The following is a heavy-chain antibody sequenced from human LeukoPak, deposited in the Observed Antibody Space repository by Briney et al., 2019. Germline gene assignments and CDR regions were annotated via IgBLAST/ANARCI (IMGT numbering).Heavy chain of an antibody. D-gene: IGHD6-6*01. J-gene: IGHJ6*03. CDR1: GGSISSGSYY. V-gene: IGHV4-61*02. CDR3: ARMVGAARPDYYYYYYMDV. Sequence: SETLSLTCTVSGGSISSGSYYWSWIRQPAGKGLEWIGRIYTSGSTNYNPSLKSRVTISVDTSKNQFSLKLSSVTAADTAVYYCARMVGAARPDYYYYYYMDVWGKGTTVTVSS. CDR2: IYTSGST.